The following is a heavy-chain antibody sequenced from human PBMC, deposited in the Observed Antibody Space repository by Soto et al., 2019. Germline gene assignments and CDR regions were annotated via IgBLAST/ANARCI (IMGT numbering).Heavy chain of an antibody. CDR2: INHSGST. CDR3: ARTKGLRRRGAMDI. CDR1: NGSFSGYY. V-gene: IGHV4-34*01. J-gene: IGHJ3*02. Sequence: QVQLHQWGAGLLKPSETLSLTCTIYNGSFSGYYWGWLRQPPGKGLEWIGHINHSGSTTYNPSLKSRVTIAVDTSENHFSLRLSSMTAADTAVYYCARTKGLRRRGAMDIWGQGTMVTISS. D-gene: IGHD1-26*01.